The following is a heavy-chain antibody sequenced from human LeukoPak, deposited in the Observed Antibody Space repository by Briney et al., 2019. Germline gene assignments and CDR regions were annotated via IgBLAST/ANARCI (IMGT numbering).Heavy chain of an antibody. J-gene: IGHJ4*02. CDR1: GFSLSGHY. CDR2: SRNKDHRYST. Sequence: GGSLRLSCAVSGFSLSGHYMDWVRQAPGKGLEWVGRSRNKDHRYSTEYAASVNGRFSISRDNSKNSLYLQMNSLKTEDTAVYYCVRGHSGFDFWGQGTLVTVSS. D-gene: IGHD4-23*01. V-gene: IGHV3-72*01. CDR3: VRGHSGFDF.